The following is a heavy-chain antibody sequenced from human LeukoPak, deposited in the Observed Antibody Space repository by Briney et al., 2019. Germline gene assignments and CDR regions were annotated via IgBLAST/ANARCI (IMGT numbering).Heavy chain of an antibody. D-gene: IGHD2-15*01. Sequence: GGSLRLSCAASGFTFSSYSMNWVRQAPGKGLEWVSSISSSSSYIYYADSVKGRFTISRDNAKNSLYLQMNSLRAEDTAVYYCASVHGAAETPIDYWGQGTLVTVSS. J-gene: IGHJ4*02. CDR2: ISSSSSYI. V-gene: IGHV3-21*01. CDR1: GFTFSSYS. CDR3: ASVHGAAETPIDY.